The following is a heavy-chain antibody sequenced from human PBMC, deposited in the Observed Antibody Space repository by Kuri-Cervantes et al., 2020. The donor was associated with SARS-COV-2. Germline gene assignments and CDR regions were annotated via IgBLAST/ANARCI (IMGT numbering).Heavy chain of an antibody. CDR1: GGSISSSSYY. V-gene: IGHV4-39*02. Sequence: SETLSLTCTVSGGSISSSSYYWGWIRRPPGKGLELIGSIYYSGSTYYNPSLKSRVTISVDTSKNQFSLKLSSVTAADTAVYYCARDAFDIWGQGTMVTVSS. J-gene: IGHJ3*02. CDR3: ARDAFDI. CDR2: IYYSGST.